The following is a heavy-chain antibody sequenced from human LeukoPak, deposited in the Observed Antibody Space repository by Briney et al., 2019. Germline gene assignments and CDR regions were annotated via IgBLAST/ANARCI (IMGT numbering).Heavy chain of an antibody. CDR1: GYTFTGYY. J-gene: IGHJ5*02. CDR3: ASGVRYCSSTSCLNWFDP. D-gene: IGHD2-2*01. V-gene: IGHV1-2*02. CDR2: INPNSGGT. Sequence: GASVKVSCKASGYTFTGYYMHWLRQAPGQGLEWMGWINPNSGGTNYAQKFQGRVTMTRDTSISTAYMELSRLRSDDTAVHYCASGVRYCSSTSCLNWFDPWGQGTLATVSS.